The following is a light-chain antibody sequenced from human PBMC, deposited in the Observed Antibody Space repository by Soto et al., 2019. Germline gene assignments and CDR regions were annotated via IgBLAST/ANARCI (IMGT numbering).Light chain of an antibody. J-gene: IGKJ1*01. CDR2: WAS. CDR1: QSVLYSSNNKNY. CDR3: QQYYSTPRT. Sequence: DIVMTQSPDALAVSLGERATINCKSSQSVLYSSNNKNYLAWYQQKPGQPPKLLIYWASTRESGVPDRFSGSGSGTDVTLTISSLQAEDVAGYYCQQYYSTPRTFGQGTKVEIK. V-gene: IGKV4-1*01.